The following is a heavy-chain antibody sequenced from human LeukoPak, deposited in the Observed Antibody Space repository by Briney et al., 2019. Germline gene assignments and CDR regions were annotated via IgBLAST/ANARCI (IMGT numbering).Heavy chain of an antibody. Sequence: GGSLRLSCSASGFTFSSYNMNWIRQAPGKGLEWVSSISGSYSYIYYADSVKGRFTISRDNSKNTLYLQMNSLRAEDTAVYYCARSSFIDYWGQGTLVTVSS. J-gene: IGHJ4*02. CDR1: GFTFSSYN. V-gene: IGHV3-21*01. CDR2: ISGSYSYI. CDR3: ARSSFIDY. D-gene: IGHD6-6*01.